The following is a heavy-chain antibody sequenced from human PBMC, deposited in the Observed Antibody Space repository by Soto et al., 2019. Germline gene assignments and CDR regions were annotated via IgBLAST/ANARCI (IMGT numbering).Heavy chain of an antibody. V-gene: IGHV3-48*02. J-gene: IGHJ6*02. D-gene: IGHD1-26*01. CDR2: ISSSSSTI. CDR1: GFKFSRGN. CDR3: ARDLWWELPNYYGMDV. Sequence: CAPSGFKFSRGNVNRARRAPGKGMEWVSYISSSSSTIYYADSVKGRFTISRDNAKNSLYLQMNSLRDEDTAVYYCARDLWWELPNYYGMDVWGQGTTVTVS.